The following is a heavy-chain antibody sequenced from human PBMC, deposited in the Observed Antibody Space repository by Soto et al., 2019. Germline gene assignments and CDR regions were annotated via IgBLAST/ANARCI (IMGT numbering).Heavy chain of an antibody. CDR1: VYTFTSYA. CDR3: ARVASYCGGDCWNY. Sequence: XSVKVSRKASVYTFTSYAMHWVRQAPGQRLEWMGWINAGNGNTKYSQKFQGRVTITRDTSASTAYMELSSLRSEDTAVYYCARVASYCGGDCWNYWGQGTLVTVSS. CDR2: INAGNGNT. V-gene: IGHV1-3*01. D-gene: IGHD2-21*02. J-gene: IGHJ4*02.